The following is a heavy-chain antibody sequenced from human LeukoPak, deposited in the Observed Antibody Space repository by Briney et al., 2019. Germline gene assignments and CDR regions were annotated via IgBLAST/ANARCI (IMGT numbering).Heavy chain of an antibody. D-gene: IGHD3-3*01. CDR1: GFTFSSYS. CDR3: ARSVGFECRRISIGLSYYYMDV. CDR2: ISSSSSYI. J-gene: IGHJ6*03. Sequence: GGSLRLSCAASGFTFSSYSMNWVRQAPGKGLEWVSSISSSSSYIYYADSVKGRFTISRDNAKNSLYLQMNSLRAEDTAVYYCARSVGFECRRISIGLSYYYMDVWGKGTTVTVSS. V-gene: IGHV3-21*01.